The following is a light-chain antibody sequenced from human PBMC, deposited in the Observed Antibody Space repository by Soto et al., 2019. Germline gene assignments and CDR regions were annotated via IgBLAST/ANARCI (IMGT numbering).Light chain of an antibody. CDR3: QSYDSSLSGWV. Sequence: QSVLTQPHSVSGAPGQKVTISCTRSSSNIGAAYDVHWYQHLPGTAPKLLIYGNNNRPSGVPDRFSGSKSGTSASLAITGLQAEDEADYYCQSYDSSLSGWVFGGGTRHTVL. V-gene: IGLV1-40*01. J-gene: IGLJ3*02. CDR2: GNN. CDR1: SSNIGAAYD.